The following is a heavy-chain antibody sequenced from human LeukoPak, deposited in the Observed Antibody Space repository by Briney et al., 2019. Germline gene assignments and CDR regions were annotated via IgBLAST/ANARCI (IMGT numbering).Heavy chain of an antibody. CDR3: TAGTWIQVWLADY. V-gene: IGHV3-15*01. D-gene: IGHD5-18*01. CDR1: GFTFTKAW. Sequence: GGSLRLSCAASGFTFTKAWMSWVRQAPGKGLEWVGHINPSSDGVTPDYAAPVKGRFSISENDSKNTLHLQMNRLKTEETAGYYCTAGTWIQVWLADYWGQGTLVTVSS. J-gene: IGHJ4*02. CDR2: INPSSDGVTP.